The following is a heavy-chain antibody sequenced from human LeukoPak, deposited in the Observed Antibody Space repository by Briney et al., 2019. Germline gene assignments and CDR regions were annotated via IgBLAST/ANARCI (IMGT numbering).Heavy chain of an antibody. V-gene: IGHV3-23*01. CDR2: ISGSGGST. CDR1: GFTFSSYA. J-gene: IGHJ5*02. CDR3: ARVIIISVARWFDP. D-gene: IGHD3-16*02. Sequence: GGSLRLSGAASGFTFSSYAMSWVRQAPGKGLEWVSAISGSGGSTYYADSVKGRFTISRDNSKNTLYLQMNSLRAEDTAVYYCARVIIISVARWFDPWGQGTLVTVSS.